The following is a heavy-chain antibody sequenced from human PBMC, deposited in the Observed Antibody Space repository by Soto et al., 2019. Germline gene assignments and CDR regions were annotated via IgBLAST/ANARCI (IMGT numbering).Heavy chain of an antibody. CDR2: VYYSGST. CDR1: GGSVSSSSYY. CDR3: GSLEGLATISYYFDY. J-gene: IGHJ4*02. Sequence: QLQLQESGPGLVKPSETLSLTCTVSGGSVSSSSYYWCWVRQPPGKGLEWIGSVYYSGSTYYNPSLERRVTISVDKSKNQFTLKLMSLSAADTAVYYCGSLEGLATISYYFDYWGQGALVTVSS. D-gene: IGHD3-9*01. V-gene: IGHV4-39*01.